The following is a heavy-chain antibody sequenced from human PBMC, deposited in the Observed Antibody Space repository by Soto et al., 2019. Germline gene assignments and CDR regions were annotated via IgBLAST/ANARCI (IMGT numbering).Heavy chain of an antibody. J-gene: IGHJ4*02. CDR2: ISATAVSS. V-gene: IGHV3-23*01. D-gene: IGHD3-3*01. CDR3: AKGGNSWSGYSLH. CDR1: GFGFSHVV. Sequence: GGSLRLSCAASGFGFSHVVMSWVRQAPGKGLEWVSGISATAVSSYSADSVKGRFTISRDNSQNMLYLQMNSLTAEDTAVYYCAKGGNSWSGYSLHWGQGTRVTVSS.